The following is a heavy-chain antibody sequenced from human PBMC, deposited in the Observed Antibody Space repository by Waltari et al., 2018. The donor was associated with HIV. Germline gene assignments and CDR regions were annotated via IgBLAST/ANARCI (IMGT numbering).Heavy chain of an antibody. D-gene: IGHD3-3*01. Sequence: EVLLVESGGGLVQPGGSLRLSCAASGFTFSTYWMHWVRQAPGKGLVWVSRINEDGGITNYADSVEGRSTISRDNAKNTLYLQMNSLRAEDTATYYCARDLSGYSDYWGQGTLVTVSS. CDR1: GFTFSTYW. J-gene: IGHJ4*02. V-gene: IGHV3-74*01. CDR3: ARDLSGYSDY. CDR2: INEDGGIT.